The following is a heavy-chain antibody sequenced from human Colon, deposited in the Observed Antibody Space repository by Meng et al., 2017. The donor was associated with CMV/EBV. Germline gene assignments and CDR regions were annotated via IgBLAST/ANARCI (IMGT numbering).Heavy chain of an antibody. CDR1: GFTFSTYS. J-gene: IGHJ5*02. D-gene: IGHD3-16*01. V-gene: IGHV3-21*03. CDR3: ARDASDGTIGAAFDP. Sequence: GGSLRLSCAASGFTFSTYSMNWVRQAPGKGLEWVSSLSTSNSYIYYADSVKGRFTISRDNARSSLYLQMNSLTAEDTAVYYCARDASDGTIGAAFDPWGQGTLVTVSS. CDR2: LSTSNSYI.